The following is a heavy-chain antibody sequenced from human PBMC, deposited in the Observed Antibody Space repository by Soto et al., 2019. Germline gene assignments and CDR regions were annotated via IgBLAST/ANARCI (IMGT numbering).Heavy chain of an antibody. Sequence: QVQLVQSGAGVKKPGASVKVSCKASGYTFTSYAMHWVRQAPGQRLEWMGWINAGNGNTKYSQKFQGRVTITRDTSASTAYMELSSLRSEDTAVYYCARVVRGVFYYNWFDPWGQGTLVTVSS. V-gene: IGHV1-3*01. J-gene: IGHJ5*02. CDR1: GYTFTSYA. CDR2: INAGNGNT. D-gene: IGHD3-10*02. CDR3: ARVVRGVFYYNWFDP.